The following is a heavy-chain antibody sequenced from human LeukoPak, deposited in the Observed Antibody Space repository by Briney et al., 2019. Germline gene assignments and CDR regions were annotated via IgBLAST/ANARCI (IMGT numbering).Heavy chain of an antibody. D-gene: IGHD1-26*01. V-gene: IGHV3-30-3*01. CDR3: AKGEWELPTFFDH. Sequence: PGRSLRLSCAASGFTFNSYAMHWVRQTPGKGLEWVAFISYDGSNKLYADSVKGRFTISRDNAKNILYLQMNNLGVEDTAVYFCAKGEWELPTFFDHWGQRTLVTVSS. CDR1: GFTFNSYA. J-gene: IGHJ4*02. CDR2: ISYDGSNK.